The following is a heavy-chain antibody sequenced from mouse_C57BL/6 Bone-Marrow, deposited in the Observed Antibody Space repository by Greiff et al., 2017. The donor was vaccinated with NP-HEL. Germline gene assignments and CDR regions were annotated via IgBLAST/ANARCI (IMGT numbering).Heavy chain of an antibody. CDR1: GYTFTDYY. CDR2: INPYNGGT. D-gene: IGHD1-1*01. J-gene: IGHJ3*01. CDR3: ARGGYGAWCAY. V-gene: IGHV1-19*01. Sequence: EVKVVESGPVLVKPGASVKMSCKASGYTFTDYYMNWVKQSHGKSLEWIGVINPYNGGTSYNQKFKGKATLTVDKSSSTAYMELNSLTSEDSAVYYCARGGYGAWCAYWGQGTLVTVSA.